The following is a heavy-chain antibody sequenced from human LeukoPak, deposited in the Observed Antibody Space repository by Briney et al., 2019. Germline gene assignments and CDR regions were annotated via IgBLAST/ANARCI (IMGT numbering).Heavy chain of an antibody. V-gene: IGHV3-53*01. Sequence: GGSLRLSCAASGFTVSSNYMSWVRQAPGKGLEWVSVIYSGGSTYYADSVKGRFTISRDNSKNTLYLQMNSLRAEDTAVYYCARGSFGAGVGATMDDACDIWGQGTMVTVSS. CDR3: ARGSFGAGVGATMDDACDI. J-gene: IGHJ3*02. CDR1: GFTVSSNY. D-gene: IGHD1-26*01. CDR2: IYSGGST.